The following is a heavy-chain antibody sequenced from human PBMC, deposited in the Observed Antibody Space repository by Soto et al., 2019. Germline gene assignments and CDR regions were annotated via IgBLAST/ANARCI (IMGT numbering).Heavy chain of an antibody. CDR1: GDSISSDDYY. CDR3: AREVNNYYGMDV. Sequence: QVQLQESGPGLVKPSQTLSLTCTVSGDSISSDDYYWSWIRQPPGKGLEWIGYIFYSGSTYYNPSLKSRVTISVDASMTQFSLRLTSVTAADTAVFYCAREVNNYYGMDVWGQGTTVSVSS. D-gene: IGHD4-4*01. J-gene: IGHJ6*02. CDR2: IFYSGST. V-gene: IGHV4-30-4*01.